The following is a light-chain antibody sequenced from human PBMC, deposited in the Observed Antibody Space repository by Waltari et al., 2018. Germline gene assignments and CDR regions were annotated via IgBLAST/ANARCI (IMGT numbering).Light chain of an antibody. CDR2: KVS. V-gene: IGKV2-30*01. CDR1: QSLVYSDGKTY. Sequence: DVVMTQSPLSLSVTLGQPSSISCRSSQSLVYSDGKTYLHWFQQRPGQSPRGLIYKVSNRDVGVPARVSGSGSGTDFTLTISRVEAEDVGIYYCMQATHLRPTFGQGTKVEI. J-gene: IGKJ1*01. CDR3: MQATHLRPT.